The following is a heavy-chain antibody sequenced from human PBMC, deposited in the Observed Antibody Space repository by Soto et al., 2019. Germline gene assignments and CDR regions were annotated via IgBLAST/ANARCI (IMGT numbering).Heavy chain of an antibody. CDR3: AKTVGSSSWYKFDY. V-gene: IGHV3-23*01. D-gene: IGHD6-13*01. J-gene: IGHJ4*02. Sequence: EVQLLESGGGLVQPGGSLRLSCAASGFTFSSHAMNWVRQAPGKGLEWVSAISGSGGSTYYADSVKGRFTISRDNSKNTLYLQMNRLRAEDTAVYYCAKTVGSSSWYKFDYWGQGTLVTVSS. CDR1: GFTFSSHA. CDR2: ISGSGGST.